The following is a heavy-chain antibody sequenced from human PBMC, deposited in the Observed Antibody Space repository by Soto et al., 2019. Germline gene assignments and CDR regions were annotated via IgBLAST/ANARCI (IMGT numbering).Heavy chain of an antibody. Sequence: GGSLRLSCAASGFTFSSYSISWVRQAPWKGLEWVSAISGSGGSTYYADSVKGRFTISRDNSKNTLYLQMNSLRAEDTAVYYCAKVNPMYYDFWSGHTGFDPWGQGTLVTVSS. CDR3: AKVNPMYYDFWSGHTGFDP. D-gene: IGHD3-3*01. J-gene: IGHJ5*02. V-gene: IGHV3-23*01. CDR2: ISGSGGST. CDR1: GFTFSSYS.